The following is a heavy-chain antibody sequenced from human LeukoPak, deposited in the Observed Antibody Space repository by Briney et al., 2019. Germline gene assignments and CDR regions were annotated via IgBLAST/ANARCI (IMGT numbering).Heavy chain of an antibody. CDR2: IIPIFGTA. J-gene: IGHJ4*02. Sequence: GSSVKVSCKASGGTFSSYATSWVRQAPGQGLEWMGGIIPIFGTANYAQKFQGRVTITADESTSTAYMELSSLRSEDTAVYYCAREVEEYCSGGSCYGAHYWGQGTLVTVSS. V-gene: IGHV1-69*01. CDR3: AREVEEYCSGGSCYGAHY. D-gene: IGHD2-15*01. CDR1: GGTFSSYA.